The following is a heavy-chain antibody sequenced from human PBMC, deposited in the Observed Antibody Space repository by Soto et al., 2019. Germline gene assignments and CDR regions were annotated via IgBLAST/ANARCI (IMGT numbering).Heavy chain of an antibody. J-gene: IGHJ4*02. V-gene: IGHV3-73*01. CDR3: TTPLVGATSRDY. CDR2: IRSKANSYAT. CDR1: GFTFSGSA. D-gene: IGHD1-26*01. Sequence: EVQLVESGGGLVQPGGSLKLSCAASGFTFSGSAMHWVRQASGKGLEWVGRIRSKANSYATAYAASVKGRFTISRDDSKHTAYLQMKSLKTEDTAVYYCTTPLVGATSRDYWGQGTLVTVSS.